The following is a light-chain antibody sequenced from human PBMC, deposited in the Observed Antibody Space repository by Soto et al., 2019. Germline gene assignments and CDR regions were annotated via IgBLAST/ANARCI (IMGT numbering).Light chain of an antibody. J-gene: IGKJ4*01. V-gene: IGKV3-15*01. CDR2: GAS. Sequence: EIVMTQSPATLSVSPGERATLSCRASRNINRKLAWYQQKPGQAPRLLISGASTRATGIPARFSGSGSGTEFTLNNSSLQSEDFAVYYCQQYYDYPPLIFGGGTKVEIK. CDR1: RNINRK. CDR3: QQYYDYPPLI.